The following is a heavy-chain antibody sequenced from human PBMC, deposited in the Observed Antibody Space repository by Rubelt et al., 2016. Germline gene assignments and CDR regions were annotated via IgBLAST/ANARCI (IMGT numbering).Heavy chain of an antibody. CDR3: ASGRGSYYYYYGMDV. J-gene: IGHJ6*02. Sequence: EVQLVESGGGLIQPGGSLRLSCAASGFTVSSNYMSWVRQAPGKGLEWVTVIYSGGSTYYADTVKGRFTISRDNSKNTLYLQMNILGAEDTAVYYCASGRGSYYYYYGMDVWGQGTTVTVSS. CDR1: GFTVSSNY. CDR2: IYSGGST. V-gene: IGHV3-53*01. D-gene: IGHD1-1*01.